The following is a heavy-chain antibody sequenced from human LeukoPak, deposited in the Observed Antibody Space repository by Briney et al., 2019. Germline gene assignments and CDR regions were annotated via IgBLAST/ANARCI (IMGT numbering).Heavy chain of an antibody. CDR3: ARGVGVTQDRTRIHYYYGVDV. J-gene: IGHJ6*02. CDR2: INPSGDNT. Sequence: GASVKVSCKTSGYTFSNYYMHGVRQAPGQGPEWMGIINPSGDNTNYAQKFQGRITMTRDTSTTTVYMELSSLRSEDTAVYYCARGVGVTQDRTRIHYYYGVDVWGQGTTVTVSS. CDR1: GYTFSNYY. V-gene: IGHV1-46*01. D-gene: IGHD1-26*01.